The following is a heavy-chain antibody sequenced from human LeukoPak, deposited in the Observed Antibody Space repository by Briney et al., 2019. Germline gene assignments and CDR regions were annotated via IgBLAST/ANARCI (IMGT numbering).Heavy chain of an antibody. Sequence: GGSLRLSCAASGLTVSSTYMRWVRQTPGKGLEWVANIMQDGSEKYYVDSVKGRFTISRDNAKNSLYLQMNSLRAEDTAMYYCARVCTGGSCRDYWGQGTLVTVSS. D-gene: IGHD2-15*01. V-gene: IGHV3-7*01. CDR1: GLTVSSTY. CDR3: ARVCTGGSCRDY. J-gene: IGHJ4*02. CDR2: IMQDGSEK.